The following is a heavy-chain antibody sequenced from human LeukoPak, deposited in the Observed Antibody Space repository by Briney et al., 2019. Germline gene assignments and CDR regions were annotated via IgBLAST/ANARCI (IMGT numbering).Heavy chain of an antibody. D-gene: IGHD3-9*01. J-gene: IGHJ3*02. V-gene: IGHV4-38-2*01. CDR1: GYSISSGYH. Sequence: TSETLSLTCLVSGYSISSGYHWGWIRQPPGKGLDWIGSIYRSGITYYNPSLKSRVTISVDTAKNQFSLKLSSVTAADTAVYYCARHDWTFDIWGQETMVTASS. CDR2: IYRSGIT. CDR3: ARHDWTFDI.